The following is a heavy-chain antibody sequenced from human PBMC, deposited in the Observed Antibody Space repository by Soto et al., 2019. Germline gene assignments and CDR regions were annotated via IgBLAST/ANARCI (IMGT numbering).Heavy chain of an antibody. CDR2: INAGNGNT. J-gene: IGHJ4*02. D-gene: IGHD4-4*01. CDR1: GYTFTSYA. CDR3: ARVATTVTTIPLNFDY. V-gene: IGHV1-3*01. Sequence: ASVKVSCKASGYTFTSYAMHWVRQAPGQRLEWMGWINAGNGNTKYSQKFQGRVTITRDTSASTAYMELSSLRSEDTAVYYCARVATTVTTIPLNFDYWGQGTLVTSPQ.